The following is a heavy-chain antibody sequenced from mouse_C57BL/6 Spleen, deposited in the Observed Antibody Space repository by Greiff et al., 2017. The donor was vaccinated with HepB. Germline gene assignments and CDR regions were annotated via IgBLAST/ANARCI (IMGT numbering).Heavy chain of an antibody. J-gene: IGHJ2*01. CDR3: AKRGASYQYYFGY. V-gene: IGHV1-82*01. D-gene: IGHD2-12*01. Sequence: QVQLQQSGPELVKPGASVKISCKASGYAFSSSWMNWVKQRPGKGLEWIGRIDPGDGDTNYNGKFKGKATLTADKSSSTAYMQLSSLTSEDSAVYCCAKRGASYQYYFGYWGQSATLTVSS. CDR1: GYAFSSSW. CDR2: IDPGDGDT.